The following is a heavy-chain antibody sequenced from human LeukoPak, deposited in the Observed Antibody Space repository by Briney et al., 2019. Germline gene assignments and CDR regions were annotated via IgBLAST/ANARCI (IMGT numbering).Heavy chain of an antibody. Sequence: PGGSLRLSCSASGFTFSTSPMHWVRQAPGRRLEYVSGISSGGGITDYADSVKGRFIISRDNSKNTLYLQVNSLRAEDTAVYYCARGYGYTYGGGWFDTWGQGTLVTVSS. CDR1: GFTFSTSP. CDR2: ISSGGGIT. J-gene: IGHJ5*02. CDR3: ARGYGYTYGGGWFDT. D-gene: IGHD5-18*01. V-gene: IGHV3-64*04.